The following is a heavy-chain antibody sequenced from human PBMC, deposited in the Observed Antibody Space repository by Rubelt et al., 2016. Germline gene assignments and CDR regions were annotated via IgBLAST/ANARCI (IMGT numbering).Heavy chain of an antibody. CDR1: GYTFTSYY. CDR2: INPSGGST. D-gene: IGHD3-3*01. CDR3: ARGGVLARDY. V-gene: IGHV1-46*01. J-gene: IGHJ4*02. Sequence: QVQLVQSGAEMKKPGASVKVSCKASGYTFTSYYMHWVRQAPGQGLEWMGIINPSGGSTSNAQKSQGRVTMTRARPTATFSRRRSSLSFVETAVDYGARGGVLARDYWGQGTLVTVSS.